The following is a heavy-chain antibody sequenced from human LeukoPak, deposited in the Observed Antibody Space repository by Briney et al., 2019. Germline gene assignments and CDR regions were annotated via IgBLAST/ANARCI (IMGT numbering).Heavy chain of an antibody. CDR3: ARVALYNWNDVVFDY. J-gene: IGHJ4*02. CDR2: IYYSGST. CDR1: GDSISTGGYY. D-gene: IGHD1-20*01. V-gene: IGHV4-61*08. Sequence: SQTLSLTCTVSGDSISTGGYYWYWIRQHPGKGLEWIGYIYYSGSTNYNPSLKSRVTISVDTSKNQFSLKLSSVTAADTAVYYCARVALYNWNDVVFDYWGRGTLVTVSS.